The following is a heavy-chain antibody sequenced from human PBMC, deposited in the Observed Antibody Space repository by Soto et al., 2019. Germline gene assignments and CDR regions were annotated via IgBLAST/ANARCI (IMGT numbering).Heavy chain of an antibody. CDR3: ARQPSYGEGVLGDYYYCYMDV. J-gene: IGHJ6*03. D-gene: IGHD4-17*01. CDR2: IIPILGIA. Sequence: GASVKVSCKASAGTFSSYTISWVRQAPGQGLEWMGRIIPILGIANYAQKFQGRVTITADKSTSTAYMELSSLRSEDTAVYYCARQPSYGEGVLGDYYYCYMDVWGKGTTVTVSS. V-gene: IGHV1-69*02. CDR1: AGTFSSYT.